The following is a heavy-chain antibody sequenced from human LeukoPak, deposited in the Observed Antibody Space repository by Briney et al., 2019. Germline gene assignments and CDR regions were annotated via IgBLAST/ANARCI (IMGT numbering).Heavy chain of an antibody. D-gene: IGHD5-12*01. V-gene: IGHV3-73*01. Sequence: GGSLRLSCAASGFTFSGSALHWVRQASGKGLEWVGRIRSKANSYATAYAASVKGRFTISRDDSKNTVYLQMNSLKTEDTAVYYCSMDGYGGFDYWGQGTLVTVSS. CDR3: SMDGYGGFDY. CDR2: IRSKANSYAT. J-gene: IGHJ4*02. CDR1: GFTFSGSA.